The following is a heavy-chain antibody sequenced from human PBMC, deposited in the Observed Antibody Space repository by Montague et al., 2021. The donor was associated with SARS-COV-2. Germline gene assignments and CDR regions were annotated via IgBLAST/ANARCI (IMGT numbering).Heavy chain of an antibody. CDR3: ARVGRQQLVRLSGMDD. V-gene: IGHV4-39*07. CDR1: GGSISSSSYY. Sequence: SETLSLTCTVSGGSISSSSYYWGWIRQPPGKGLGWIGSIYYSGSTYYNPSLKSRVTISVDTSKNQFSLKLSSVTAAGTAVYYCARVGRQQLVRLSGMDDWGQGTTVTVSS. D-gene: IGHD6-13*01. J-gene: IGHJ6*02. CDR2: IYYSGST.